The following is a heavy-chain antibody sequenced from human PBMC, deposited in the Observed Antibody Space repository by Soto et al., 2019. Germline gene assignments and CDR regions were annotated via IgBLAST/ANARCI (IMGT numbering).Heavy chain of an antibody. CDR1: GGSISNSTYD. Sequence: QLQLQESGPGLVKPSETLSLICTVSGGSISNSTYDWGWIRQTPGKGLEWIGSIYYSGTTYYNPSLKSRGTIAVDTSKNQFALKLSSVTAADTAVYYCARLPRNFYDTTAGGYWGQGTLVTVSS. D-gene: IGHD3-22*01. V-gene: IGHV4-39*01. CDR3: ARLPRNFYDTTAGGY. CDR2: IYYSGTT. J-gene: IGHJ4*02.